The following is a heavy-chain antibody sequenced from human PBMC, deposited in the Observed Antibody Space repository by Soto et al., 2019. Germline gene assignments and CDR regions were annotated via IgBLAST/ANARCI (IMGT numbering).Heavy chain of an antibody. D-gene: IGHD6-13*01. CDR1: GFTFSSYA. Sequence: GGSLRLSCAASGFTFSSYAMSWVRQAPGKGLEWVSAISGSGGSTYYADSVKGRFTISRDNSKNTLYLQMNSLRAEDTAVYYCAKYSSSWHIAEYFQHWGQGTLVTVSS. J-gene: IGHJ1*01. V-gene: IGHV3-23*01. CDR3: AKYSSSWHIAEYFQH. CDR2: ISGSGGST.